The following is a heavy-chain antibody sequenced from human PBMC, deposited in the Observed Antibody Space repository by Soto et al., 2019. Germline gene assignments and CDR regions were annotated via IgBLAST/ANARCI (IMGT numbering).Heavy chain of an antibody. CDR2: ISFDGSHK. V-gene: IGHV3-30*18. Sequence: GGSLRLSCAGSGFTFSNYGLHWVRQAQGKGLDWVSFISFDGSHKYYADSVKGRFTISRDNSNNMLYLQMDSLTTEDTAVYYCAKDGAPRYCSRSSCHPAGAYWGQGTLVTVSS. CDR3: AKDGAPRYCSRSSCHPAGAY. D-gene: IGHD2-15*01. J-gene: IGHJ4*02. CDR1: GFTFSNYG.